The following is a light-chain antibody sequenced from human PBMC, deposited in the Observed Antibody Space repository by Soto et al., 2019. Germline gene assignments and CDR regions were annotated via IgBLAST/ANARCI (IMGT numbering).Light chain of an antibody. CDR2: SNN. J-gene: IGLJ1*01. CDR1: SSNIGSNT. CDR3: ATWDDSLNAYV. V-gene: IGLV1-44*01. Sequence: QSVLAQPPSASGTPGQRVTISCSGSSSNIGSNTVNWYQQLPGTAPKLLIYSNNQRPSGVPDRFSGSKSGISASLAISDLQSDDEADYYCATWDDSLNAYVFGPGTKVTV.